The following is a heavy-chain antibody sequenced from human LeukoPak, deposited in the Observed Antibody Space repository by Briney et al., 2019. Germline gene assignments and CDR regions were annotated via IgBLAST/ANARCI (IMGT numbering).Heavy chain of an antibody. J-gene: IGHJ4*02. V-gene: IGHV4-59*01. CDR1: GGSISSFY. CDR3: ARGQVYFDY. Sequence: PSETLSLTCTVSGGSISSFYWSWIRQPPGKGLEWIGYIYYSGSANYNPSLKSRVTMSVDTSKNQFSLKLNSVTAADTAVYYCARGQVYFDYWGQGTLVTVSS. CDR2: IYYSGSA.